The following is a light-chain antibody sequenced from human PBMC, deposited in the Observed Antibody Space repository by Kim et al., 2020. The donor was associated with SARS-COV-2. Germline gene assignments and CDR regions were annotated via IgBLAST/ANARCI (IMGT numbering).Light chain of an antibody. CDR3: QQSYSSLT. CDR1: QSISRY. Sequence: SAAVGDRVAITCRTSQSISRYLNWYQQRPGKAPKLLIYGASSLQSGVPSRFSGSGSGTDFTLTISSLQPEDSATYYCQQSYSSLTFGGGTKVDIK. CDR2: GAS. J-gene: IGKJ4*01. V-gene: IGKV1-39*01.